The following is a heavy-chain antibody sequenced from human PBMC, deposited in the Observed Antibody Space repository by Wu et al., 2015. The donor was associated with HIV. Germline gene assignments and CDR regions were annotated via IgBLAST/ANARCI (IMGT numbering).Heavy chain of an antibody. D-gene: IGHD2-2*01. J-gene: IGHJ4*02. Sequence: QVRLVQSGAEVREPGASVKDSCKASGYTFIGYYMHWVRQAPGQGLEWMGWINPNNGNTNYAQKFRGRVTMARDTSISTAYMELTSLASVDTAIYYCAREGRCPTTSCHFDYWGQGTLVTVSS. CDR3: AREGRCPTTSCHFDY. CDR1: GYTFIGYY. CDR2: INPNNGNT. V-gene: IGHV1-2*02.